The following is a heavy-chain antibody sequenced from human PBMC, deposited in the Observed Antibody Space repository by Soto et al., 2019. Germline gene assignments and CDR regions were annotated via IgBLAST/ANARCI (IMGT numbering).Heavy chain of an antibody. CDR1: GYTFNIYG. CDR3: ARARVPKSSCFFPFYY. Sequence: QIQLVQSGAEVKKPGASVKVSCKASGYTFNIYGINWVRQAPGQGLEWMGWISAFNGKTNYAQNVQGRVTMTTDTSTSTAYVEFRSLRSDDTAVYYCARARVPKSSCFFPFYYWGHGTLVTVSS. D-gene: IGHD3-22*01. CDR2: ISAFNGKT. J-gene: IGHJ4*01. V-gene: IGHV1-18*01.